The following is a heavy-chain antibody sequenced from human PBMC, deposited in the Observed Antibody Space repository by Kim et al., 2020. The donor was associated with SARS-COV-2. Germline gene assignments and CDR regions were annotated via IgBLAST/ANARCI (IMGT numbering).Heavy chain of an antibody. CDR2: ISYDGSNK. Sequence: GGSLRLSCAASGFTFSSYAMHWVRQAPGKGLEWVAVISYDGSNKYYADSVKGRFTISRDNSKNTLYLQMNSLRAEDTAVYYCARETLRRYFDYWGQGTLVTVSS. CDR3: ARETLRRYFDY. J-gene: IGHJ4*02. V-gene: IGHV3-30-3*01. D-gene: IGHD3-9*01. CDR1: GFTFSSYA.